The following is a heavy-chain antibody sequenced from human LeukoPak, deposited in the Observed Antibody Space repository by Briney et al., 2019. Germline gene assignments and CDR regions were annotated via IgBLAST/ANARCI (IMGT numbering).Heavy chain of an antibody. CDR2: INPSGGST. V-gene: IGHV1-46*01. CDR1: GYTFTSYY. Sequence: GASVKVSCKASGYTFTSYYMHWVRQAPGQGLEWMGIINPSGGSTSYAQKFQGRVTMTRDTSTSTVYMELSSLRSEDTAVYYCATEVTLRGRDYWGQGTLVTVSS. CDR3: ATEVTLRGRDY. J-gene: IGHJ4*02. D-gene: IGHD6-25*01.